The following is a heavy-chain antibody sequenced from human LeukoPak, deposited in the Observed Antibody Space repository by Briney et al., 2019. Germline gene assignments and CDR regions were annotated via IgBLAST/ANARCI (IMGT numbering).Heavy chain of an antibody. CDR1: GGSISSYF. V-gene: IGHV4-4*07. CDR3: AREYCNTTTCAVDYFDY. J-gene: IGHJ4*02. D-gene: IGHD2/OR15-2a*01. Sequence: SETLSLTCTVSGGSISSYFWSWIRQTAGKGLEWIGRIYSSGSTNYNPSLKSRVTMSVDTSKSQFSLKLSSVTAADTAVYYCAREYCNTTTCAVDYFDYWVQGTLVTVSS. CDR2: IYSSGST.